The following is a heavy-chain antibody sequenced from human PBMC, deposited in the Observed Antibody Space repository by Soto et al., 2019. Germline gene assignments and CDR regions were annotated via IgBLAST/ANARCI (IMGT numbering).Heavy chain of an antibody. CDR3: ARDRAIVVVPAAMGYYGMDV. CDR2: IIPIFGTA. J-gene: IGHJ6*02. V-gene: IGHV1-69*13. CDR1: GGTFSSYA. D-gene: IGHD2-2*01. Sequence: SVKVSCKASGGTFSSYAIGWVRQAPGQGLEWMGGIIPIFGTANYAQKFQGRVTITADESTSTAYMELSSLRSEDTAVYYCARDRAIVVVPAAMGYYGMDVWGQGTTVTVSS.